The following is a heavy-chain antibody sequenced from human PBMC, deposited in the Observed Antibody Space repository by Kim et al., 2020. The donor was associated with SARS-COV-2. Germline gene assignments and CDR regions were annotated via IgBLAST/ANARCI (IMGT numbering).Heavy chain of an antibody. J-gene: IGHJ4*02. CDR1: GGSFSGYY. CDR2: INHSGST. D-gene: IGHD6-13*01. Sequence: SETLSLTCAVYGGSFSGYYWSWIRQPPGKGLEWIGEINHSGSTNYNPSLKSRVTISVDTSKNQFSLKLSSVTAADTAVYYCARGRRSSWYLDWGQGTLVT. V-gene: IGHV4-34*01. CDR3: ARGRRSSWYLD.